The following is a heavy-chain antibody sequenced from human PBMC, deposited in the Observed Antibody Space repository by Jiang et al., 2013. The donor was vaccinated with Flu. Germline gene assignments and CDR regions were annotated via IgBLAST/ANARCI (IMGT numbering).Heavy chain of an antibody. CDR1: GAYITSYY. J-gene: IGHJ5*02. CDR2: ISHTGNS. CDR3: ARARNDYGDSRTGIDT. D-gene: IGHD4-17*01. Sequence: GPGLVKPSETLSLTCSVSGAYITSYYWKWIRQPPGKGLEWIGYISHTGNSNCNPSLESRVNISIDTSKNQFSLKLGSVTTADTAIYYCARARNDYGDSRTGIDTWGQGTLVTVSS. V-gene: IGHV4-59*01.